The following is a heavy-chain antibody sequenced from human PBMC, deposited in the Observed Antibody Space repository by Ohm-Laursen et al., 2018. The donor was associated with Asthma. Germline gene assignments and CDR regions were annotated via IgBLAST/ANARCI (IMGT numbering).Heavy chain of an antibody. Sequence: SLRLSCTASGFTFSSYSMNWVRQAPGKGLEWVSAISGSGGSTYYADSVKGRFTISRDNAKNTLYLQMNSLRAEDTAVYYCARDGTLDDFWSDFDYWGQGTLVTVSS. J-gene: IGHJ4*02. V-gene: IGHV3-23*01. CDR3: ARDGTLDDFWSDFDY. D-gene: IGHD3-3*01. CDR1: GFTFSSYS. CDR2: ISGSGGST.